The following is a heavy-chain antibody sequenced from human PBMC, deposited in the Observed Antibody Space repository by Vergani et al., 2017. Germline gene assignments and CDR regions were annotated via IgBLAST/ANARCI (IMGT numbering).Heavy chain of an antibody. J-gene: IGHJ3*02. CDR1: GYTFTSYY. V-gene: IGHV1-46*03. D-gene: IGHD1-1*01. Sequence: QVQLVQSGAEVKKPGASVKVSCKASGYTFTSYYMHWVRQAPGQGLEWMGIINPSGGSTSYAKKFQGRVTMTRDTSTSTVYMELSSLRPEDTAVYYCARVKYNWNDLDAFDIWGQGTMVTVSS. CDR2: INPSGGST. CDR3: ARVKYNWNDLDAFDI.